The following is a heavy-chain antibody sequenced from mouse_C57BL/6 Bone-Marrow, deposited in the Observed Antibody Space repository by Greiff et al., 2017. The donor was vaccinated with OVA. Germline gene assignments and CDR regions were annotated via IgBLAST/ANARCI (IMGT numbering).Heavy chain of an antibody. CDR1: GYSITSYY. CDR2: ISSSGST. J-gene: IGHJ4*01. Sequence: VQLKESGPGLAKPSQSLYLTCSVSGYSITSYYLNWIRKFPGHKLEYMGYISSSGSTYYNPSLISRISITRDTSKNQYYLQLNSVTTEDTATYYCARSHPCYAMDYWGQGTSVTVSS. CDR3: ARSHPCYAMDY. V-gene: IGHV3-8*01.